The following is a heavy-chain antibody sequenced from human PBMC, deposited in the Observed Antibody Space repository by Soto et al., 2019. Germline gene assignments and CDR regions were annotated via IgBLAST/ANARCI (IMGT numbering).Heavy chain of an antibody. V-gene: IGHV1-18*01. CDR1: GYTFTNYG. CDR2: ISGYNANT. CDR3: ARDEVPAANWLDP. J-gene: IGHJ5*02. Sequence: QVHLVQSGAEVKKPGASVKVSCKASGYTFTNYGITWVRQAPGQGREWMGWISGYNANTNYAQKFQGRVTMAPDPSTSTAYVELRSLSSDDTAVYYCARDEVPAANWLDPWGQGTLVTVSS. D-gene: IGHD2-2*01.